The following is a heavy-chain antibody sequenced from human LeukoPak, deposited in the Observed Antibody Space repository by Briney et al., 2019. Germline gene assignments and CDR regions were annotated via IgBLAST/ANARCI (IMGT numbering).Heavy chain of an antibody. Sequence: PGGSLRLSCAASEFTFNKFAMSWVRQAPGKGLEWVSGIIESGGETYYADSVRGRFTISRDNSKNTLYLQMNSLRAEDTAVYYCAKDYEYNSNTWYFHWGRGTLVSVSS. CDR2: IIESGGET. CDR1: EFTFNKFA. D-gene: IGHD6-13*01. V-gene: IGHV3-23*01. J-gene: IGHJ4*02. CDR3: AKDYEYNSNTWYFH.